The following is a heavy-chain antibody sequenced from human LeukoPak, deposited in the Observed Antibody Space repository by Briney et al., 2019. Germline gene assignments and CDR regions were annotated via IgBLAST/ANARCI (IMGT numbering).Heavy chain of an antibody. Sequence: SETLSLTCTVSGGSISSYYWSWIRQPPGKGLEWIGYIYYSGSTNYNPSLKSRVTISVDTSKNQFSLKLSSVTAADTAVYYCARDSGGVTTFNYYYGMDVWAKGPRSPSP. CDR3: ARDSGGVTTFNYYYGMDV. CDR2: IYYSGST. D-gene: IGHD2-15*01. V-gene: IGHV4-59*01. CDR1: GGSISSYY. J-gene: IGHJ6*02.